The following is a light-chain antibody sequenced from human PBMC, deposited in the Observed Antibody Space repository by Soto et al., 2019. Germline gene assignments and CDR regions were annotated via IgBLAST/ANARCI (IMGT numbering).Light chain of an antibody. Sequence: DIQMTQSPSTLSASGGERVTITFRASQSISSWLAWYQQKPGKAPKLLIYDASSLESGVPSRFSGSGSGTEFILTISSLQPDDFATYYCQQFSLYWAFGQGTKVDIK. CDR3: QQFSLYWA. J-gene: IGKJ1*01. V-gene: IGKV1-5*01. CDR2: DAS. CDR1: QSISSW.